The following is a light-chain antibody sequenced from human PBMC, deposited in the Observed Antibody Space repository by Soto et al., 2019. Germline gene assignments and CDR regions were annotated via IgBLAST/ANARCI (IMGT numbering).Light chain of an antibody. J-gene: IGLJ2*01. Sequence: QSALTQPASVSGSPGQSITISCTGSSSDVGGYNFVSWYQQHPGKAPKLIIYDVTNRPSGVSNRFSGSKSANTASLTISGLQVEDEADYYCSSYSSSSTLFGGGTKLTVL. CDR2: DVT. CDR3: SSYSSSSTL. V-gene: IGLV2-14*01. CDR1: SSDVGGYNF.